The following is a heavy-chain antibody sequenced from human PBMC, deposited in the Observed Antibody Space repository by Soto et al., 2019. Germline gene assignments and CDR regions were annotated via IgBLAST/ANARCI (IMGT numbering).Heavy chain of an antibody. CDR3: AKRPSGFDS. CDR2: ISESGGST. Sequence: EVQLLESGGGLVQPGGSLRLSCAASGFTFSGYAMTWVRQAPGKGLQWVSSISESGGSTYYADAVKGRFTISRDNSKNKLYLQMNSLRAEDTAVYYCAKRPSGFDSWGRGTLVTVSS. CDR1: GFTFSGYA. D-gene: IGHD6-25*01. V-gene: IGHV3-23*01. J-gene: IGHJ5*01.